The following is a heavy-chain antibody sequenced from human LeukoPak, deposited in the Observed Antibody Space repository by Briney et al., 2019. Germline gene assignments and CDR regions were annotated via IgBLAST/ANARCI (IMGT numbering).Heavy chain of an antibody. J-gene: IGHJ5*02. Sequence: GGSLRLSCAASGFIVSSNYMSWVRQAPGKGLEWVSVIYSGGSTYYTDSVKGRFIISRDNSKNTLYLQMNSLRAEDTAVYYCAGHDWFDPWSQGTLVTVSS. CDR3: AGHDWFDP. CDR2: IYSGGST. CDR1: GFIVSSNY. V-gene: IGHV3-66*04.